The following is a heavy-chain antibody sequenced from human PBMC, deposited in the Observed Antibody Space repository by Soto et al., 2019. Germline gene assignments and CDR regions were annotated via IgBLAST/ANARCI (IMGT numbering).Heavy chain of an antibody. Sequence: GGSLRLSCAASGFTFSSYAMSWVRQAPGKGLEWVSAISGSGGSTYYADSVKGRFTISRDNSKNTLYLQMNSLRAEDTAVYYCAKGGKYYYDSSGYMGLHPWGQGTLVTVSS. CDR3: AKGGKYYYDSSGYMGLHP. V-gene: IGHV3-23*01. CDR1: GFTFSSYA. CDR2: ISGSGGST. J-gene: IGHJ5*02. D-gene: IGHD3-22*01.